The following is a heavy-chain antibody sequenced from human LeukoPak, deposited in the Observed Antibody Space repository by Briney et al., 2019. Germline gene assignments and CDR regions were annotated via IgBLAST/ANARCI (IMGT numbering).Heavy chain of an antibody. CDR1: GFTFSSYA. CDR3: AKRGVVIRVILVGFHKEAYYFDS. Sequence: GGSLRLSCAASGFTFSSYAMSWVRQAPGKGLEWVAGISDSGGRTNYADSVKGRFTISRDNPKNTLYLQMNSLRAEDTAVYFCAKRGVVIRVILVGFHKEAYYFDSWGQGALVTVSS. D-gene: IGHD3-22*01. J-gene: IGHJ4*02. V-gene: IGHV3-23*01. CDR2: ISDSGGRT.